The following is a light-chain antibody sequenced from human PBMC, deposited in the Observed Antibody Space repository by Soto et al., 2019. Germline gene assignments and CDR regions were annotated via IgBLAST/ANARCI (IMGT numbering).Light chain of an antibody. J-gene: IGKJ1*01. CDR2: DAS. Sequence: IQMTKSPATLSACFWYSVSMTFGASQSISHWLAWYQQKPGKAPKFLIYDASSLESGVPSRFSGSGSGTEFTLTISSLQPDDFATYYCQQYDSVLGTFGPGTKVDIK. V-gene: IGKV1-5*01. CDR3: QQYDSVLGT. CDR1: QSISHW.